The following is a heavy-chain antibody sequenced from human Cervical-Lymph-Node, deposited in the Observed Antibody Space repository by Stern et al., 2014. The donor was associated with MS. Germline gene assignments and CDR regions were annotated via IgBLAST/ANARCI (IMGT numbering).Heavy chain of an antibody. CDR3: AAIGPLMEGAAFDI. CDR2: IHHSGAT. D-gene: IGHD3-16*01. CDR1: GAPVSSGGYY. Sequence: VQLVESGPGLVKPSQTLSLSCSVSGAPVSSGGYYWTWVRQVPGKGLEWVGYIHHSGATFYNPSLKSRVSISVHTSDNQFSLKLSSVTAADTAVYYCAAIGPLMEGAAFDIWGQGTMVTVSS. V-gene: IGHV4-31*03. J-gene: IGHJ3*02.